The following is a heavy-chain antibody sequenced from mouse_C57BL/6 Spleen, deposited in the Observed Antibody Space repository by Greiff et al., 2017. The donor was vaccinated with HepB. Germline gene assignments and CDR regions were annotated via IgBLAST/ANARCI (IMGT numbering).Heavy chain of an antibody. Sequence: VQLQQSGAELVKPGASVKLSCKASGYTFTSYWMQWVKQRPGQGLEWIGETDPSESYTNYNQKFKSKATLTVDTSSSTAYMQLSSLTSEDSAVYYCAGGYYFGYRGQGTTLTVPS. J-gene: IGHJ2*01. CDR3: AGGYYFGY. CDR2: TDPSESYT. V-gene: IGHV1-50*01. CDR1: GYTFTSYW. D-gene: IGHD1-1*02.